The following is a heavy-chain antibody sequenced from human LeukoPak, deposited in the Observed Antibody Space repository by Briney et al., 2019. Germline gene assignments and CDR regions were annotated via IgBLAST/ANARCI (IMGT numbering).Heavy chain of an antibody. J-gene: IGHJ3*02. CDR1: GGTFSSYA. V-gene: IGHV1-69*05. CDR2: IIPILGTA. D-gene: IGHD3-3*01. CDR3: ARAVPEWSGAFDI. Sequence: SVKVSCKASGGTFSSYAIGWVRQAPGQGLEWMGRIIPILGTANYAQKFQGRVTITTDESTSTAYMELSSLRSEDTAVYYCARAVPEWSGAFDIWGQGTMVTVSS.